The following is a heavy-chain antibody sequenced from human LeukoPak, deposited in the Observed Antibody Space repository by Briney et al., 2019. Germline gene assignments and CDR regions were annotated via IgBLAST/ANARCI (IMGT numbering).Heavy chain of an antibody. CDR2: INHSEST. V-gene: IGHV4-34*01. D-gene: IGHD6-19*01. J-gene: IGHJ4*02. CDR1: GGSFSGYY. CDR3: ATRSIAVVDY. Sequence: SETLSLTCAVYGGSFSGYYWSWIRQPPGKGLEWIGEINHSESTNYNPSLKSRVTISVDTSKNQFSLKLSSVTAADTAVYYCATRSIAVVDYWGQGTLVTVSS.